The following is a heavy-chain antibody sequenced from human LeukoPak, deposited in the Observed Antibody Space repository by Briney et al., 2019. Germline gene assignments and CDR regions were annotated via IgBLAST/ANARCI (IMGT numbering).Heavy chain of an antibody. V-gene: IGHV3-7*04. J-gene: IGHJ3*02. CDR3: ARGDDAFDI. CDR2: IKRDGSDK. CDR1: GFTFSSYW. Sequence: GGSLRLSCAASGFTFSSYWMTWVRQAPGKGLEWVANIKRDGSDKYYVGSVDGRFTISRDNAKNSLYLQMNSLRAEDTAVYYCARGDDAFDIWGQGTMVTVSS.